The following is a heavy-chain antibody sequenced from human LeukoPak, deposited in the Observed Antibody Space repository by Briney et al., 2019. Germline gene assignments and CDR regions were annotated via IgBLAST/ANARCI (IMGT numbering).Heavy chain of an antibody. J-gene: IGHJ6*02. CDR2: ISAYNGNT. Sequence: ASVKVSCKASGYTFTSYGISWVRQAPGQGLEWMGWISAYNGNTNYAQKLQGRVTMTTDTSTSTAYMELSSLRSEDTAVYYCARIVVTSGYYYYYGMDVWGQGTTVTVSS. V-gene: IGHV1-18*01. CDR1: GYTFTSYG. CDR3: ARIVVTSGYYYYYGMDV. D-gene: IGHD3-22*01.